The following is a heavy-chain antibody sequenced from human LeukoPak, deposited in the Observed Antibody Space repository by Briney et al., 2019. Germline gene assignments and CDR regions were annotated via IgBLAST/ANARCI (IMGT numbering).Heavy chain of an antibody. CDR2: IIPIFGTA. V-gene: IGHV1-69*13. J-gene: IGHJ4*02. D-gene: IGHD3-22*01. CDR3: ARSYYYDSSGYYSYYFDY. CDR1: GYTFTSYG. Sequence: ASVKVSCKASGYTFTSYGISWVRQAPGQGLEWMGGIIPIFGTANYAQKFQGRVTITADESTSTAYMELSSLRSEDTAVYYCARSYYYDSSGYYSYYFDYWGQGTLATVSS.